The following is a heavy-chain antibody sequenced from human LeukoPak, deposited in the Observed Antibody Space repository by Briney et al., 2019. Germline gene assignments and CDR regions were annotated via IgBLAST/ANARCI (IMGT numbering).Heavy chain of an antibody. V-gene: IGHV1-69*06. CDR2: IIPIFGTA. CDR1: GYTFTGYY. J-gene: IGHJ4*02. D-gene: IGHD3-22*01. CDR3: ARHYYDSSGYYYGIDY. Sequence: GASVKVSCKASGYTFTGYYMHLVRQAPGQGLEWMGGIIPIFGTADYAHKVQGRVTITADKSTSTAYMELSSLRSEDTAVYYCARHYYDSSGYYYGIDYWAREPWSPSPQ.